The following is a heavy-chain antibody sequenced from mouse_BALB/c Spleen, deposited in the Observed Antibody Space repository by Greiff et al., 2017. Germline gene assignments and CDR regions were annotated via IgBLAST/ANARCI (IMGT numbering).Heavy chain of an antibody. CDR1: GFTFSSYA. J-gene: IGHJ2*01. V-gene: IGHV5-6-5*01. CDR3: ARKNFDY. Sequence: EVKLLESGGGLVKPGGSLKLSCAASGFTFSSYAMSWVRQTPEKRLEWVASISSGGSTYYPDSMKGRFTIPRDNARNILYLQMSSLRSEDTAMYYCARKNFDYWGQGTTLTVSS. CDR2: ISSGGST.